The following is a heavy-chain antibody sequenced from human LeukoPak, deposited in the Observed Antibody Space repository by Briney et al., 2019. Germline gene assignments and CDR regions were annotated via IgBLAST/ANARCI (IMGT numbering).Heavy chain of an antibody. Sequence: PSETLSLTCTVSGTSITNYYWAWIRQTPGKGLEWIGYIYPDGSTKYNPSLKSRGAISVDTSNNQFSLKLSSVTAADTAVYYCARHPCSGGSCPNPFDPWGQGALVTVSS. J-gene: IGHJ5*02. CDR2: IYPDGST. D-gene: IGHD2-15*01. CDR1: GTSITNYY. V-gene: IGHV4-4*09. CDR3: ARHPCSGGSCPNPFDP.